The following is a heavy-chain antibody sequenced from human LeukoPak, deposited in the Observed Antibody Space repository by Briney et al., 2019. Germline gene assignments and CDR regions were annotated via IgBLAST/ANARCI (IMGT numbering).Heavy chain of an antibody. CDR3: ARLLYGDYYYYYYMDV. J-gene: IGHJ6*03. D-gene: IGHD4-17*01. V-gene: IGHV4-59*11. CDR1: GGSISSHY. Sequence: PSETLSLTCTVSGGSISSHYWSWTRQPPGKGLEWIGYIYYSGSTNYNPSLKSRVTISVDTSKNQFSLKLSSVTAADTAVYYCARLLYGDYYYYYYMDVWGKGTTVTVSS. CDR2: IYYSGST.